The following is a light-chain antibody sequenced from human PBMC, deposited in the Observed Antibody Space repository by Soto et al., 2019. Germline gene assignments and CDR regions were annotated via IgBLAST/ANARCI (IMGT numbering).Light chain of an antibody. J-gene: IGLJ1*01. CDR2: SNN. CDR3: AAWDDSLNGLHYV. V-gene: IGLV1-44*01. CDR1: SSNIETNT. Sequence: QSVLTQPPSASGTPGQRVTISCSGSSSNIETNTVSWFQQLPRTAPKLLIYSNNQRPSGVPDRFSGSKSGTSASLAISGLKSEDEANYYCAAWDDSLNGLHYVFGTGTKFTVL.